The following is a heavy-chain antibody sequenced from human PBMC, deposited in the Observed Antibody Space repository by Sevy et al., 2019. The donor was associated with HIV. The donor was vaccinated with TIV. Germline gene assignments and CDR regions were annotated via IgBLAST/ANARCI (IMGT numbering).Heavy chain of an antibody. D-gene: IGHD3-9*01. Sequence: GGSLRVSCTASGFSFDDYAMHWVRQAPGKGLEWVSGISWDSGSIDYADSVKGRFFISRDNAKNSLYLQMSGLRAEDTAFYYCARRLGSSASYFDFWGRGTLVTVSS. V-gene: IGHV3-9*01. J-gene: IGHJ4*02. CDR1: GFSFDDYA. CDR2: ISWDSGSI. CDR3: ARRLGSSASYFDF.